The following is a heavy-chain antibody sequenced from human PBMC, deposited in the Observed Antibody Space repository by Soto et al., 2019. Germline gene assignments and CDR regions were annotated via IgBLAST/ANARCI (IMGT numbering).Heavy chain of an antibody. D-gene: IGHD3-22*01. V-gene: IGHV3-23*01. Sequence: GGSLRLSCAASGFTFSSYAMSWVRQAPGKGLEWVSAISGSGGSTYYADSVKGRFTISRDNSKNTLYLQMNSLRAEDTAVYYCAKDQHLHYYDSSGYNWFDPWGQGTLVTVSS. CDR1: GFTFSSYA. J-gene: IGHJ5*02. CDR3: AKDQHLHYYDSSGYNWFDP. CDR2: ISGSGGST.